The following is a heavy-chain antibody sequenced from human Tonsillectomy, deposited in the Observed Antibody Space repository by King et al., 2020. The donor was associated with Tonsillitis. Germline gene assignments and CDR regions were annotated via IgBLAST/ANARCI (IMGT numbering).Heavy chain of an antibody. CDR3: ARRDAALEYYYYGMDV. D-gene: IGHD2-15*01. J-gene: IGHJ6*02. CDR2: ISYDGSNK. V-gene: IGHV3-30-3*01. Sequence: VQLVESGGGVVQPRRSLRLSCAASGFTFSSYAMHWVRQAPGKGLEWVAFISYDGSNKYYADSVKGRFTISRDNSKNTLYLQMNSLRAEDTAVYYCARRDAALEYYYYGMDVWGQGTTVTVSS. CDR1: GFTFSSYA.